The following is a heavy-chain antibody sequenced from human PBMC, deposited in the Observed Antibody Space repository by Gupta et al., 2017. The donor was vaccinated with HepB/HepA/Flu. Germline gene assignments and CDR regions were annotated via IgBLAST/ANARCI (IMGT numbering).Heavy chain of an antibody. CDR3: TKVRGHYDFAS. D-gene: IGHD3-16*01. CDR2: IKSEYDGGTT. Sequence: EERLVESGGALVEPGGSLILSCAGSGFIFGNAWMSWVRQAPGKGLEWVGRIKSEYDGGTTDYAAPVRGRFTVSRDDSKSTVYLQMNSLKTEDTAVYFCTKVRGHYDFASWGPGARVTVSS. J-gene: IGHJ4*02. V-gene: IGHV3-15*02. CDR1: GFIFGNAW.